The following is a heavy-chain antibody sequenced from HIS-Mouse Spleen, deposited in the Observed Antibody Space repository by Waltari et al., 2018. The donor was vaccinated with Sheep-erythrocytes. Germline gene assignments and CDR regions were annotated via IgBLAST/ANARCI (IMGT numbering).Heavy chain of an antibody. Sequence: QLQLQESGPGLVKPSETLSLTCTVPGGSISSSSYYWGWIRQPPGKGLEWIGSIYYSGSTYYNPSLKSRVTISVDTSKNQFSLKLSSVTAADTAVYYCARVTPNYYGMDVWGQGTTVTVSS. V-gene: IGHV4-39*07. D-gene: IGHD2-15*01. CDR2: IYYSGST. CDR1: GGSISSSSYY. J-gene: IGHJ6*02. CDR3: ARVTPNYYGMDV.